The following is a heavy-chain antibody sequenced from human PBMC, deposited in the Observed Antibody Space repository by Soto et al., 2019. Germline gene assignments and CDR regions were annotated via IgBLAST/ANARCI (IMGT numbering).Heavy chain of an antibody. D-gene: IGHD2-15*01. CDR3: ARADIVVVVAATKSYYYYMDV. Sequence: SQTLSLTCAISGDSVSSNSAAWNWIRQSPSRGLEWLGRTYYRSKWYNDYAVSVKSRITINPDTSKNQFSLQLNSVTPEDTAVYYCARADIVVVVAATKSYYYYMDVWGKGTTVTGSS. CDR2: TYYRSKWYN. J-gene: IGHJ6*03. CDR1: GDSVSSNSAA. V-gene: IGHV6-1*01.